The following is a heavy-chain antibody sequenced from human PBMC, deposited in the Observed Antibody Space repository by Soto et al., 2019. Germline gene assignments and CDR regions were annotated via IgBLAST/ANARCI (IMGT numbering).Heavy chain of an antibody. CDR2: IYYSGST. D-gene: IGHD3-22*01. Sequence: ASETLSLTCTVSGGSISSSYWSWIRQPPGKGLEWIGYIYYSGSTNYNPSLKSRVTISVDTSKNQFSLKLSSVTAADTAVYYCASLLRRDGYDYWGQGTLVTVSS. J-gene: IGHJ4*02. CDR3: ASLLRRDGYDY. V-gene: IGHV4-59*01. CDR1: GGSISSSY.